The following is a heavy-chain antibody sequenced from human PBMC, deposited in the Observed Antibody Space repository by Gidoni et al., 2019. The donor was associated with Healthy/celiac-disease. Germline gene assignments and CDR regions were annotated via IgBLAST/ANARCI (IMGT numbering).Heavy chain of an antibody. CDR2: INGNGGST. CDR3: AREGAVPAPLDY. CDR1: GFTFEDDG. Sequence: EVQLVESGGGVVRHGGSLRLSCAASGFTFEDDGMSWVRQAPGKGLEWVSVINGNGGSTGYADSVKGRFTISRDNAKNSLYLQMNSLRAEDTALYYCAREGAVPAPLDYWGQGTLVTVSS. J-gene: IGHJ4*02. V-gene: IGHV3-20*04. D-gene: IGHD2-2*01.